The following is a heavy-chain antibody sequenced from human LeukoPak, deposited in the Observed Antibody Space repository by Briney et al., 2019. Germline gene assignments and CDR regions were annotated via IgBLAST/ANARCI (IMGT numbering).Heavy chain of an antibody. J-gene: IGHJ6*02. Sequence: GRSLRLSCAASGFTFSSYGMHWVRQAPGKGLEWVAVIWYDGSNKYYADSVKGRFTISRDNSKNTLYLQMNSLSAEDTAVYYCARSPNYYGMDVWGQGTTVTVSS. CDR3: ARSPNYYGMDV. CDR1: GFTFSSYG. CDR2: IWYDGSNK. V-gene: IGHV3-33*01.